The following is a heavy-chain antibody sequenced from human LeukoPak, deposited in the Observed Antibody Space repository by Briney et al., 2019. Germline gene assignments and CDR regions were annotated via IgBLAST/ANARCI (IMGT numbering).Heavy chain of an antibody. CDR3: ARYLIYCSSTSCTRGNFDY. J-gene: IGHJ4*02. CDR1: GGTFSSYA. CDR2: IIPIFGTA. D-gene: IGHD2-2*01. V-gene: IGHV1-69*06. Sequence: SVKVSCKASGGTFSSYAISWVRQAPGQGLEWMGGIIPIFGTANYAQKFQGRVTITADKSTSPAYLELSSLGSEDTAVYYCARYLIYCSSTSCTRGNFDYWGQGTLVTVSS.